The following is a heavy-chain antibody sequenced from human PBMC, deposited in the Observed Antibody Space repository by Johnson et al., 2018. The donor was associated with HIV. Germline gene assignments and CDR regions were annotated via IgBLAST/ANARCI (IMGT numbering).Heavy chain of an antibody. CDR2: INWNGGST. D-gene: IGHD3-9*01. Sequence: EQLVESGGGIVRPGGSLRLSCAASGFPFADYGMSWVRHAPGKGLEWVSGINWNGGSTGYADSVQGRFTISRDNAKNSLYLQMNSLRAEDTAVYYCARTARRYFVDAFDIWGQGTMVTVSS. J-gene: IGHJ3*02. CDR1: GFPFADYG. CDR3: ARTARRYFVDAFDI. V-gene: IGHV3-20*04.